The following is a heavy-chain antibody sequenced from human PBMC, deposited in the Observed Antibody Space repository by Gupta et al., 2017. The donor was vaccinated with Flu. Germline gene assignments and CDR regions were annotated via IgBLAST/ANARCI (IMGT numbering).Heavy chain of an antibody. D-gene: IGHD3-3*01. CDR1: GFSFSDNY. Sequence: QVQLVESGGGLVKPGGSLRLSCAASGFSFSDNYMIWVRQAPGKGLEWISYISWTGDYRLFAVSVRGRFTITRDNAKKFVYLEMSGLRVEDTAVYYCARDPGSGIGNNWFDPWGPGTLVTVSS. V-gene: IGHV3-11*05. CDR3: ARDPGSGIGNNWFDP. CDR2: ISWTGDYR. J-gene: IGHJ5*02.